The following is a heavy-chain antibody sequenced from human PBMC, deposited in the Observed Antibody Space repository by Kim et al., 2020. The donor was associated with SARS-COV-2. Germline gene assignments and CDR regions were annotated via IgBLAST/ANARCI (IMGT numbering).Heavy chain of an antibody. D-gene: IGHD1-1*01. Sequence: GGSLRLSCAASGFTFSSYAMSWVRQAPGKGLEWVSAISGSGGSTYYADSVKGRFTISRDNSKNTLYLQMNSLRAEDTAVYYCAKDMDLPPEPNGMDVWGQGTTVTVSS. CDR2: ISGSGGST. J-gene: IGHJ6*02. CDR3: AKDMDLPPEPNGMDV. V-gene: IGHV3-23*01. CDR1: GFTFSSYA.